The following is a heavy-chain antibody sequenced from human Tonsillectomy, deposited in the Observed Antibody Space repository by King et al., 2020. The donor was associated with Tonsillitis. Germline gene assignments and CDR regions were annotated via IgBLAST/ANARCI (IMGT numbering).Heavy chain of an antibody. D-gene: IGHD2-2*01. CDR3: ARVGGDCSSTSCYGNYYYYMDV. Sequence: VQLVESGGGVVQPGRSLRLSCAASGFTFSTYAIHWVRQAPGKGLEWVAVISYDGNKKYYADSVKGRFTISRDNSKNTLYLQMNSLRAEDTAVYYCARVGGDCSSTSCYGNYYYYMDVWGKGTTVTVSS. J-gene: IGHJ6*03. CDR2: ISYDGNKK. CDR1: GFTFSTYA. V-gene: IGHV3-30*01.